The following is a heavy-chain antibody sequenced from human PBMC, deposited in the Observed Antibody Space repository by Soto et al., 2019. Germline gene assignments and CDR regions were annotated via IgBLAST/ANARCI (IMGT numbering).Heavy chain of an antibody. V-gene: IGHV3-53*01. D-gene: IGHD3-10*01. Sequence: SLRLSCAASGFTVSSNYMSWVRQAPGKGPEWVSVIYSGGSTYYADSVKGRFTISRDNSKNTLYLQMNSLRAEDTAVYYCARHRSQSPLNWFDPWGQGTLVTVSS. J-gene: IGHJ5*02. CDR3: ARHRSQSPLNWFDP. CDR1: GFTVSSNY. CDR2: IYSGGST.